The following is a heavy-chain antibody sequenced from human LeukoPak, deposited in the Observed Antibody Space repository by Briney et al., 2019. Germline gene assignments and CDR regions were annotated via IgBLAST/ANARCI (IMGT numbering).Heavy chain of an antibody. Sequence: GGSLRLCCAASGFTFSSYAMSWVRQAPGKGLEWVSAISGSGGSTYYADSVEGRFTISRDNSKNTLYLQMNSLRAEDTAVYYCAKDPLSGFNWFDPWGQGTLVTVSS. CDR1: GFTFSSYA. CDR3: AKDPLSGFNWFDP. V-gene: IGHV3-23*01. CDR2: ISGSGGST. J-gene: IGHJ5*02. D-gene: IGHD2/OR15-2a*01.